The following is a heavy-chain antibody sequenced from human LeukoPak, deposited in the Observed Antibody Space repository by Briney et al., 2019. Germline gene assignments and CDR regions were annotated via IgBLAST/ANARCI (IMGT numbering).Heavy chain of an antibody. CDR3: ARGGPTVIRRRYYFDY. CDR2: IYYSGST. D-gene: IGHD3-10*01. Sequence: SETLSLTCTVSGGSISSSSYYWGWIRQLPGKGLEWIGSIYYSGSTYYNPSLKSRVTISVDTSKNQFSLKLSSVTAADTAVYYCARGGPTVIRRRYYFDYWGQGTLVTVSS. V-gene: IGHV4-39*07. CDR1: GGSISSSSYY. J-gene: IGHJ4*02.